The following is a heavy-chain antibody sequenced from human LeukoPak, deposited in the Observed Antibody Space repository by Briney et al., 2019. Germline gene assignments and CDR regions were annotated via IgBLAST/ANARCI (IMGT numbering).Heavy chain of an antibody. CDR3: ARGYYYDSSGYFDY. V-gene: IGHV1-46*01. D-gene: IGHD3-22*01. Sequence: ASVKVSCKASGYTFASYYMHWVRQAPGQGLEWMGIINPSGGTTRHAQKLQGRVTMTTDTSTSTAYMELRSLRSDDTAVYYCARGYYYDSSGYFDYWGQGTLVTVSS. J-gene: IGHJ4*02. CDR1: GYTFASYY. CDR2: INPSGGTT.